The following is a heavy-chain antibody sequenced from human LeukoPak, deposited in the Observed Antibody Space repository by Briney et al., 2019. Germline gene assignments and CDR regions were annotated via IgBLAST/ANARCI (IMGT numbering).Heavy chain of an antibody. V-gene: IGHV3-43*01. Sequence: GGSLRLSCAASGFTFDDYTMHWVRQAPGKGPEWVSLISWDGGSTYYADSVKGRFTISRDNAKNTLYLQMDSLRAEDTAVYYCTTGIGNYYYYWGQGTLVTVAS. CDR2: ISWDGGST. CDR3: TTGIGNYYYY. J-gene: IGHJ4*02. D-gene: IGHD3-10*01. CDR1: GFTFDDYT.